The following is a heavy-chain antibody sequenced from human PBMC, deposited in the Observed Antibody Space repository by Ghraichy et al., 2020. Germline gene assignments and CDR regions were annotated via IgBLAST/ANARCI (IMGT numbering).Heavy chain of an antibody. Sequence: QTLSLTCTASGGSMNTYWSWIRQPPGKGLEWIGYVYYDGSTKYNPSLQSRVTISIDTSKKKLSLNLNFVTAADTAVYYCAKEAYNSGWYHWFDPWGQGTLVTVSS. CDR1: GGSMNTY. J-gene: IGHJ5*02. V-gene: IGHV4-59*01. D-gene: IGHD6-19*01. CDR2: VYYDGST. CDR3: AKEAYNSGWYHWFDP.